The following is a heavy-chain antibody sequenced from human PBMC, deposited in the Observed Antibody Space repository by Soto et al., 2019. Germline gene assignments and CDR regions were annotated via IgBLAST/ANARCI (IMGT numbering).Heavy chain of an antibody. V-gene: IGHV4-34*01. CDR2: INHSGST. J-gene: IGHJ4*02. CDR1: GGSFSGYY. CDR3: ARGPRYCSGGSCYSRFNY. D-gene: IGHD2-15*01. Sequence: QVQLQQWGAGLLKPSETLSLTCAVYGGSFSGYYWSWIRQPPGKGLEWIGEINHSGSTNYNPSLKSRVTISVDTSKNQLSLKLSSVTAADTAVYYCARGPRYCSGGSCYSRFNYWGPGTLVTVSS.